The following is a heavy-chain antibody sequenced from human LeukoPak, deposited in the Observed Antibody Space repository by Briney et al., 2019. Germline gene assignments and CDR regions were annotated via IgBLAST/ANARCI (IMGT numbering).Heavy chain of an antibody. D-gene: IGHD2-2*01. CDR2: IDPSDSYT. J-gene: IGHJ6*04. Sequence: GESLKISCKGSGYSFTTYWISWVRQMPGKGREWVGRIDPSDSYTNYSPSFQGHLTISADKSISTAYLQWSSLKASDTAMYYCAREGADVVVPAAIALRGMDVWGKGTTVTVSS. CDR3: AREGADVVVPAAIALRGMDV. V-gene: IGHV5-10-1*01. CDR1: GYSFTTYW.